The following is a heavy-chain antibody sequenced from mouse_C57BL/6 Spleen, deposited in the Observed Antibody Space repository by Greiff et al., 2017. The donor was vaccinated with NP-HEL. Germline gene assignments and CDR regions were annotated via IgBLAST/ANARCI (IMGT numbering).Heavy chain of an antibody. CDR2: ISDGGSYT. V-gene: IGHV5-4*01. CDR3: ARDNDVYYAMDY. Sequence: EVKVVESGGGLVKPGGSLKLSCAASGFTFSSYAMSWVRQTPEKRLEWVATISDGGSYTYYPDNVKGRFTISRDNAKNNLYLQMSHLKSEDTAMYYCARDNDVYYAMDYWGQGTSVTVSS. J-gene: IGHJ4*01. CDR1: GFTFSSYA.